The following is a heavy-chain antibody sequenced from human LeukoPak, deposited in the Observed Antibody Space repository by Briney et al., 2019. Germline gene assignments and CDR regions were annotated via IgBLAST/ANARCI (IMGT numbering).Heavy chain of an antibody. CDR1: GGSISSYY. CDR3: ARGDTPKRLRFLEWFPNWFDP. J-gene: IGHJ5*02. V-gene: IGHV4-59*01. D-gene: IGHD3-3*01. Sequence: SETLSLTCTVSGGSISSYYWSWIRQPPGKGLEWIGYIYYSGSTNYNPSLKSRVTISVDPSKNHFSLKLSSVTAADTAVYYCARGDTPKRLRFLEWFPNWFDPWGQGTLVTVSS. CDR2: IYYSGST.